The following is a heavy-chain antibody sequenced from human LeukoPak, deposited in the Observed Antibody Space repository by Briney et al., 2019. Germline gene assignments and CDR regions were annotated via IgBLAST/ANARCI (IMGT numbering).Heavy chain of an antibody. V-gene: IGHV5-51*01. CDR1: GYSFTSYW. CDR2: IYPGDSDT. D-gene: IGHD6-13*01. J-gene: IGHJ5*02. CDR3: ARLGLPGIAAAGTLYWFDP. Sequence: GESLKISCKGSGYSFTSYWIGWVRQMPGKGLEWMGIIYPGDSDTSYSPSFQGQVTISADKSISTAYLQWSSLKASDTAMYYCARLGLPGIAAAGTLYWFDPWGQGTLVTVSS.